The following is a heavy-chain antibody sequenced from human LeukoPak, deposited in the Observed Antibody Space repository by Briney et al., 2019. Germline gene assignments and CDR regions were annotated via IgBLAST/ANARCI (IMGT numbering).Heavy chain of an antibody. Sequence: PSETLSLTCTVSGGSISSSSYYWGWIRQPPGKGLEWIGSIYYSGSTYYNPSLKSRVTISVDTSKNQFSLKLSSVTAADTAVYYCARDRIWSGYYGSFDYWGQGTLVTVSS. CDR1: GGSISSSSYY. J-gene: IGHJ4*02. D-gene: IGHD3-3*01. V-gene: IGHV4-39*07. CDR3: ARDRIWSGYYGSFDY. CDR2: IYYSGST.